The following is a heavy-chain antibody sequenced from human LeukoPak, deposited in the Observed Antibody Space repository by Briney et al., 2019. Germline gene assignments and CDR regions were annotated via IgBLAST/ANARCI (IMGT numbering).Heavy chain of an antibody. Sequence: SQTLSLTCTVSGGSISSGSYFWSWIRQPAGKGLEWIGRIYTSGSTNYNPSLKSRVTISVDTSKNQFPLKLSSVTAADTVVYYCARDGYCSSTICYDAFDIWGQGTMVTVSS. CDR2: IYTSGST. D-gene: IGHD2-2*03. CDR3: ARDGYCSSTICYDAFDI. V-gene: IGHV4-61*02. CDR1: GGSISSGSYF. J-gene: IGHJ3*02.